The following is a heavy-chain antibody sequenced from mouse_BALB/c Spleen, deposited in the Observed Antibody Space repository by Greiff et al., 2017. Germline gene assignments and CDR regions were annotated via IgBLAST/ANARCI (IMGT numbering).Heavy chain of an antibody. D-gene: IGHD1-1*02. CDR3: ARRGNYWYFDV. V-gene: IGHV3-2*02. Sequence: VQLKESGPGLVKPSQSLSLTCTVTGYSITSDYAWNWIRQFPGNKLEWMGYISYSGSTSYNPSLKSRISITRDTSKNQFFLQLNSVTTEDTATYYCARRGNYWYFDVWGAGTTVTVSS. CDR2: ISYSGST. CDR1: GYSITSDYA. J-gene: IGHJ1*01.